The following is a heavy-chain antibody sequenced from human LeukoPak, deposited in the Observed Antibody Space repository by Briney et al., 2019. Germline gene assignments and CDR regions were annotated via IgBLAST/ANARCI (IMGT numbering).Heavy chain of an antibody. CDR1: GGSFSASY. V-gene: IGHV4-34*01. D-gene: IGHD3-22*01. J-gene: IGHJ5*02. CDR3: ARSHYYDSSGSQNNWFDP. CDR2: INHSGST. Sequence: PSETLSLTCAVYGGSFSASYWSWIRQPPNKGLEWIGEINHSGSTNYNPSLKSRVTISVDTSKNQFSLKLSSVTAADTALYYCARSHYYDSSGSQNNWFDPWGQGTLVTVSS.